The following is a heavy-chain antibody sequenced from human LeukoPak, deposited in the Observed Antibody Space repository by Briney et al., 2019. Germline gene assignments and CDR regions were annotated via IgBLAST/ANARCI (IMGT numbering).Heavy chain of an antibody. Sequence: ASVKVSCKTSGYSFTTYGTNWVRQAPGQGLEWMGWITAYNGNTNYAHKFQGKFTMTTDTYTRTVYMELRGLKSNDTAVYYCARGVSNRWADFWGQGTLVTVSS. V-gene: IGHV1-18*01. D-gene: IGHD2/OR15-2a*01. J-gene: IGHJ4*02. CDR3: ARGVSNRWADF. CDR2: ITAYNGNT. CDR1: GYSFTTYG.